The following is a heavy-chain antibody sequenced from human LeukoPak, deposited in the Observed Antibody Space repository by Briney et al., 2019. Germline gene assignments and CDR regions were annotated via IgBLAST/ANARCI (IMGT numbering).Heavy chain of an antibody. CDR3: ARHFTYYYDSSGYPRDAFDI. CDR1: GGSISGYY. V-gene: IGHV4-59*08. CDR2: IYYSGST. D-gene: IGHD3-22*01. Sequence: SETLSLTCTVSGGSISGYYWSWIRQSPGKGLLWIGYIYYSGSTNYNPSLKSLVTISIDMSRNQFSLKLRSVTAADTALYYCARHFTYYYDSSGYPRDAFDIWGQGTTVTVSS. J-gene: IGHJ3*02.